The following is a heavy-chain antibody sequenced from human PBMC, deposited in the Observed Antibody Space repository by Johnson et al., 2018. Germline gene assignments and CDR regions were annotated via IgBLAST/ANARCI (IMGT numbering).Heavy chain of an antibody. V-gene: IGHV3-33*08. J-gene: IGHJ1*01. Sequence: QVQLVQSGGGLVQPGRSLRLSCAASGFTFSNYGVHWVRQAPGQGLEWVAVIWYDGSNKYYADSVKGRFTISRDNSKNTLYLQMNSLRAEDTAVYYCARDQEEGARWWYFQHWAQGTLVTVSS. CDR1: GFTFSNYG. D-gene: IGHD1-26*01. CDR3: ARDQEEGARWWYFQH. CDR2: IWYDGSNK.